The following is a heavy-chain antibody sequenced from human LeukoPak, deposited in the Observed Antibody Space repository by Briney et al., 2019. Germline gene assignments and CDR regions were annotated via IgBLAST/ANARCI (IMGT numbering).Heavy chain of an antibody. CDR3: ARETTGATVY. CDR2: IIPIFGTA. V-gene: IGHV1-69*13. J-gene: IGHJ4*02. Sequence: ASVKVSCKASGGTFSSYAISWVRQAPGQGLEWMGGIIPIFGTANYAQKFQGRVTITADESTSTAYLELSSLRSEDTAVYYCARETTGATVYWGQGTLVTVSS. CDR1: GGTFSSYA. D-gene: IGHD1-1*01.